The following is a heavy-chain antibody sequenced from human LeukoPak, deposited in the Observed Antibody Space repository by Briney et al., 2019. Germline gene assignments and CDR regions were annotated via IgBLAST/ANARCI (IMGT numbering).Heavy chain of an antibody. CDR2: IYYSGST. V-gene: IGHV4-39*02. D-gene: IGHD3-22*01. CDR1: GGSISSSSYY. CDR3: ARDSDFDSTAYLY. Sequence: SETLCLTCTVSGGSISSSSYYWGWIRQPPGKGLEWIGSIYYSGSTYYNPSLKSRVTISVDTSKNHFSVKLSSVTAADTAVYYCARDSDFDSTAYLYWGQGILVTVSS. J-gene: IGHJ4*02.